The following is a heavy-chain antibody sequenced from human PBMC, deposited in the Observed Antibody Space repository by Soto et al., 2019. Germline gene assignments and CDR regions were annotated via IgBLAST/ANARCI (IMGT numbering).Heavy chain of an antibody. CDR1: GYTFTSYV. CDR3: ARGGGVEFGDYTRGGMDV. Sequence: SVNVSCKASGYTFTSYVISWVRQAPGQGLEWMGWINAGNGNTKYSQKFQGRVTITRDTSASTAYMELSSLRSEDTAVYYCARGGGVEFGDYTRGGMDVWGQGTKVTVSS. CDR2: INAGNGNT. D-gene: IGHD2-8*02. J-gene: IGHJ6*02. V-gene: IGHV1-3*01.